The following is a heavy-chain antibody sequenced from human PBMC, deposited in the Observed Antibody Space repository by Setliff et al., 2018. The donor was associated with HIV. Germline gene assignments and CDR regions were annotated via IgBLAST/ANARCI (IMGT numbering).Heavy chain of an antibody. V-gene: IGHV4-4*07. CDR3: ARDRHSSGLGSYGP. CDR1: GGSFGVCR. J-gene: IGHJ5*02. CDR2: IDSSGTT. D-gene: IGHD3-10*01. Sequence: NPSETLSLTCTMSGGSFGVCRWSWIRQSAGRGLEWIGRIDSSGTTDYKPSLKGRVAISVDTSRNQFSLRVTSVTAADTAVYFCARDRHSSGLGSYGPWGPGILVTVSS.